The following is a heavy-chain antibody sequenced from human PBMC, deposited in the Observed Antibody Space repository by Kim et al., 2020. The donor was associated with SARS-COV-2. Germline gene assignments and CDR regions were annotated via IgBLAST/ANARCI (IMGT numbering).Heavy chain of an antibody. V-gene: IGHV3-13*01. CDR3: ARGISRRYCSGGSCYPRDYYYYGMDV. J-gene: IGHJ6*02. CDR2: IGTAGDT. Sequence: GGSLRLSCAASGFTFSSYDMHWVRQATGKGLEWVSAIGTAGDTYYPGSVKGRFTISRENAKNSLYLQMNSLRAGDTAVYYCARGISRRYCSGGSCYPRDYYYYGMDVWGQGTTVTVSS. D-gene: IGHD2-15*01. CDR1: GFTFSSYD.